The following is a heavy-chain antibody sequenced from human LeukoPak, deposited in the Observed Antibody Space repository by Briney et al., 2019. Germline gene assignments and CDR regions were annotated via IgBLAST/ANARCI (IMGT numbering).Heavy chain of an antibody. D-gene: IGHD2-2*01. CDR2: ISGSGGGT. V-gene: IGHV3-23*01. CDR3: VRGGSTSCPTCPAYYMDA. CDR1: GFTFSSYA. J-gene: IGHJ6*03. Sequence: AGGSLRLSCAASGFTFSSYAMSWVRQAPGKGLEWVSAISGSGGGTYYADSVKGRFTISRDNSKNTLYLQMNSLRAEDTAVYYCVRGGSTSCPTCPAYYMDAWGKGTTVTVSS.